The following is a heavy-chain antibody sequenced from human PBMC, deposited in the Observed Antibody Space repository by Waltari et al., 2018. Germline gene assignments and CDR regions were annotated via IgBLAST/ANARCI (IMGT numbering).Heavy chain of an antibody. CDR1: GFTVSNYW. J-gene: IGHJ5*02. CDR2: LQHDVTEK. CDR3: ARDGRGVNSQFNLFDL. Sequence: EVQLVESGGGLVQPGGSLRLSCAAPGFTVSNYWVNWLRQAPGKGLEWVANLQHDVTEKYYRDSVKGRFTISRDNAKSSLYLQMDSLRAEDTAIYYCARDGRGVNSQFNLFDLWGQGLQVTVSS. V-gene: IGHV3-7*01. D-gene: IGHD2-8*01.